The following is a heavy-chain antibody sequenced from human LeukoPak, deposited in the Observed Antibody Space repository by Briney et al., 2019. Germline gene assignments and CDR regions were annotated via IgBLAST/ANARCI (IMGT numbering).Heavy chain of an antibody. J-gene: IGHJ4*02. Sequence: PSETLSLTCTVSGGSISSGGYYWSWIRQPPGKGLEWIGYIYHSGSTYYNPSLKSRVTISVDRSKNQFSLKLSSVTAADTAVYHCARHVEMATIPVFDCWGQGTLVTVSS. CDR3: ARHVEMATIPVFDC. CDR2: IYHSGST. D-gene: IGHD5-24*01. V-gene: IGHV4-30-2*01. CDR1: GGSISSGGYY.